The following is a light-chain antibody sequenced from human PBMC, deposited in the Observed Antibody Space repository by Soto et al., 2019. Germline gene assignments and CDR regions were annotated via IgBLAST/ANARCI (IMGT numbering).Light chain of an antibody. CDR1: ESVSSN. Sequence: EIVITQSPVTLSLSPGERATLSCRASESVSSNLACYQPKPGQAPRLLIYDASTRATGIPARFSGSGSGTEFTLTISSLQSEDFAVYYCQQYNNWPPGRTFGQGTKVEIK. CDR2: DAS. CDR3: QQYNNWPPGRT. J-gene: IGKJ1*01. V-gene: IGKV3-15*01.